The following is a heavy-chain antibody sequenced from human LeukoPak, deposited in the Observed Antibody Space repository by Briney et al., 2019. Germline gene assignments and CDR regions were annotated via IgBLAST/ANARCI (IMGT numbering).Heavy chain of an antibody. J-gene: IGHJ4*02. CDR1: GGSISSYY. CDR2: IYYSGST. CDR3: ARAGYGSGGSDY. D-gene: IGHD4-23*01. Sequence: SETLSLTCTVSGGSISSYYWSWFRQPPRKGLEWIGYIYYSGSTNYNPSLKSRVTISVDTSKIQFSLRLSSVTAADTAVYYCARAGYGSGGSDYWGQGTLVTVSS. V-gene: IGHV4-59*01.